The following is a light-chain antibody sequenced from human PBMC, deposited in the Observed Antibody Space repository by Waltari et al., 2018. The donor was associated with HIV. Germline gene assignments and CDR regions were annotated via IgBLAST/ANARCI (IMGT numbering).Light chain of an antibody. CDR2: LGS. Sequence: DIVMTQSPLSLPVTPGEPASISCRSSQSLLYSNGYNYLDWYLQKPGQSPQLLIYLGSNRASGVPDRFSGSGSGTDFTLKISRVEAEDVGVYYCMQALQTKTFGGGTKVEIK. CDR1: QSLLYSNGYNY. CDR3: MQALQTKT. V-gene: IGKV2-28*01. J-gene: IGKJ4*01.